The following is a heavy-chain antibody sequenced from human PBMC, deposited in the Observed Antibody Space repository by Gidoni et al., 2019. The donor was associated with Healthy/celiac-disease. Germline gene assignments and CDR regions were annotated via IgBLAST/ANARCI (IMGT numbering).Heavy chain of an antibody. V-gene: IGHV3-30*18. D-gene: IGHD3-10*01. Sequence: QVQLGEYGGGVVKPGRSLRLSCAASGFTFSSYGMHWVRQAPGKGLEWVAVISYDGSNKYYADSVKGRFTISRDNSKNTLYLQMNSLRAEDTAVYYCAKAHESVRGVMNYWGQGTLVTVSS. CDR3: AKAHESVRGVMNY. J-gene: IGHJ4*01. CDR2: ISYDGSNK. CDR1: GFTFSSYG.